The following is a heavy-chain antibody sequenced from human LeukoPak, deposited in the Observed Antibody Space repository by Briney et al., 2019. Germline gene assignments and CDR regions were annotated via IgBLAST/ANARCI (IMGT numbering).Heavy chain of an antibody. V-gene: IGHV1-69*13. CDR3: ARDRPGNSLEY. CDR2: IIPLFDKI. Sequence: SVKVSCKAPGGTFSSYAISWVRQAPGQGLEWMGEIIPLFDKINYAQNFQGRVTITADEFTSTAYMELSSLRSDDTAVYYCARDRPGNSLEYWGQGTLVTVSS. D-gene: IGHD4-23*01. J-gene: IGHJ4*02. CDR1: GGTFSSYA.